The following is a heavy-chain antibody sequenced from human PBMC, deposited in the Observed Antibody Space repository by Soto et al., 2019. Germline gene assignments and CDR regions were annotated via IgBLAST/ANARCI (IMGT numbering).Heavy chain of an antibody. V-gene: IGHV1-8*01. J-gene: IGHJ4*02. CDR1: GYTFTSYD. CDR3: ARGEGGYCSSTSCPRYYFDY. CDR2: MNPNSGNT. Sequence: QVQLVQSGAEVKKPGASVKVSCKASGYTFTSYDINWVRQDTGQGLEWMGWMNPNSGNTGYAQKFQGRVTMTRNTSISTAYMELSSLRSEDTAVYYCARGEGGYCSSTSCPRYYFDYWGQGTLVTVSS. D-gene: IGHD2-2*01.